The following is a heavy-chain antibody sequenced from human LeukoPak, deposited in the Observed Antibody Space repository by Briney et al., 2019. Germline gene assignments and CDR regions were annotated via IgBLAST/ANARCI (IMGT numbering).Heavy chain of an antibody. J-gene: IGHJ4*02. CDR3: ARDGRGYSYGYSHFDY. V-gene: IGHV1-69*04. Sequence: SVKVSCKASGGTFSSYTISWVRQAPGQGLEWMGRIIPILGIANYAQKFQGRVTITADKSTSTAYMELSSLRSEDTALYYCARDGRGYSYGYSHFDYWSQGTLVTVSS. CDR2: IIPILGIA. CDR1: GGTFSSYT. D-gene: IGHD5-18*01.